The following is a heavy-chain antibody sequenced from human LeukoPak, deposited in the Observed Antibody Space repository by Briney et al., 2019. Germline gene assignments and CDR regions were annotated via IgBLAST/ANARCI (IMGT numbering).Heavy chain of an antibody. CDR1: GFTFSSTG. CDR2: ISYDGSSK. V-gene: IGHV3-30*18. Sequence: PGGSLRLSCTASGFTFSSTGMRWVRQAPGKGLDWVASISYDGSSKKYVDSVKGRFTISRDNSKNTLYLQMNSLRAEDTAVYYCAKDGGYYYDARASYFDYWGQGTLVTVSS. J-gene: IGHJ4*02. D-gene: IGHD3-22*01. CDR3: AKDGGYYYDARASYFDY.